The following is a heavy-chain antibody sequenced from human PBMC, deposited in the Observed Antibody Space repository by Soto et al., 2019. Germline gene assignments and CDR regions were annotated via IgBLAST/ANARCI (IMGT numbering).Heavy chain of an antibody. CDR2: ISGSSGST. J-gene: IGHJ4*02. V-gene: IGHV3-23*01. Sequence: GGSLRLSCAASGFTFSSYAMSWVRQAPGKGLEWVSAISGSSGSTYYADSVKGRFTISRDNSKNTLYLQMNSLRAEDTAVYYCAKHRYCSGGSCYFLIGYWGQGTLVTVSS. CDR3: AKHRYCSGGSCYFLIGY. CDR1: GFTFSSYA. D-gene: IGHD2-15*01.